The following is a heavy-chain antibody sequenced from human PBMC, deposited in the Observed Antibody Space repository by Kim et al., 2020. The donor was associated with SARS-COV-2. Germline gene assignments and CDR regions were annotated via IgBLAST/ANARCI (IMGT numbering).Heavy chain of an antibody. D-gene: IGHD6-13*01. Sequence: VSLRLSCVVSGFSSSNYWMTWVRQAPGKGLEWVANIKEDGSEKNYVDSVKGRFTLARANAKNSLYLQMNSLRLEDTALYYCAKDEPPSTGSWYDALDIWGQGTMVTGAS. V-gene: IGHV3-7*01. J-gene: IGHJ3*02. CDR3: AKDEPPSTGSWYDALDI. CDR2: IKEDGSEK. CDR1: GFSSSNYW.